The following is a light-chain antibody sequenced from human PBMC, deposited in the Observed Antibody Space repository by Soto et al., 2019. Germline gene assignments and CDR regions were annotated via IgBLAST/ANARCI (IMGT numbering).Light chain of an antibody. CDR1: QSVGSN. CDR3: QQYYHRWT. J-gene: IGKJ1*01. Sequence: EIVMTQSPATLSVSPGERVTLSCRARQSVGSNIAWYQQKPGQGPRLLIYGASTRAAGIPARFSGSGSGTEFTLTSSSLQSEDFEVYYCQQYYHRWTFGPGTKVDIK. V-gene: IGKV3-15*01. CDR2: GAS.